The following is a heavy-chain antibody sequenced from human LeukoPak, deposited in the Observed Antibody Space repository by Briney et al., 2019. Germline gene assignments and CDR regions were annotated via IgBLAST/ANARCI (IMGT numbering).Heavy chain of an antibody. Sequence: PGGSLRLSCAASGFTFSNYSMNWVRQALGKGLEWVSSISSSSSYIYYADSVKGRFTISRDNAKNSLYLQMNSPRAEDTAVYYCARDLSYYGSGSCFQHWGQGTLVTVSS. V-gene: IGHV3-21*01. D-gene: IGHD3-10*01. CDR2: ISSSSSYI. J-gene: IGHJ1*01. CDR1: GFTFSNYS. CDR3: ARDLSYYGSGSCFQH.